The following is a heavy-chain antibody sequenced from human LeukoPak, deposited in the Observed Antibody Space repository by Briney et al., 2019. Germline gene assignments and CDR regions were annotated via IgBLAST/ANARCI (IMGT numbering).Heavy chain of an antibody. J-gene: IGHJ4*02. CDR1: GYTFTSYA. Sequence: ASVKGSCKASGYTFTSYAMHWVRQAPGQRLEWMGWINAGNGNTKYSQKIQGRVAITRDTSASTAYMELSSLRSEDTAVYYCARRDSSGWYVFDYWGQGTLVTVSS. CDR2: INAGNGNT. V-gene: IGHV1-3*01. CDR3: ARRDSSGWYVFDY. D-gene: IGHD6-19*01.